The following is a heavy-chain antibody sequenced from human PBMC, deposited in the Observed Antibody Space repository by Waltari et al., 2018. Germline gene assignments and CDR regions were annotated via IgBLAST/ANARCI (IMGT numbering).Heavy chain of an antibody. D-gene: IGHD4-17*01. V-gene: IGHV3-74*01. CDR3: SRDLQHGDFGRGRDY. J-gene: IGHJ4*02. CDR2: TNGDGSST. CDR1: GFTFSSTW. Sequence: EVQLEESGGGLVQPGGSLRLSCAASGFTFSSTWMHWVRQAPGKGLVWVSRTNGDGSSTSYADSVKGRFTISRDNAKNTLYLQMNSLRAEDTAVYYCSRDLQHGDFGRGRDYWGQGTLVTVSS.